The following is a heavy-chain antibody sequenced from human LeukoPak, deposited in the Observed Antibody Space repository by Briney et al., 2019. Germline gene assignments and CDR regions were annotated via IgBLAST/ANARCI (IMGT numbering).Heavy chain of an antibody. CDR2: INPSGGST. Sequence: ASVKVSCKASGYTFTSYYMHWVRQAPGQGLEWMGIINPSGGSTSYAQKFQGRVTMTRDTSTSTVYMELSSLRSEDTAVYYCARGSGDDYVWGSYLPSWGQGTLVTVSS. CDR3: ARGSGDDYVWGSYLPS. J-gene: IGHJ5*02. CDR1: GYTFTSYY. V-gene: IGHV1-46*01. D-gene: IGHD3-16*02.